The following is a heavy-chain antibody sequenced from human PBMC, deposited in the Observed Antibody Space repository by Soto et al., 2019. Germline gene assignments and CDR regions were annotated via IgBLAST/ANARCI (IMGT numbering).Heavy chain of an antibody. V-gene: IGHV5-51*01. CDR2: IYPGDSDT. D-gene: IGHD3-22*01. CDR3: ARQVDYYDSSGALNYGMDV. CDR1: GYSFTIYW. J-gene: IGHJ6*02. Sequence: PGESLKISCKGSGYSFTIYWIGWVRQMPGKGLEWMGIIYPGDSDTRYSPSFQGQVTISADKSISTAYLQWSSLKASDTAMYYCARQVDYYDSSGALNYGMDVWGQGTTVTVSS.